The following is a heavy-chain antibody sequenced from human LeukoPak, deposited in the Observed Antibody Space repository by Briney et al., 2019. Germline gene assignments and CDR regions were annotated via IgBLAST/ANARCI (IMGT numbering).Heavy chain of an antibody. V-gene: IGHV4-59*08. CDR2: VYYSGST. J-gene: IGHJ4*02. Sequence: SETLSLTCTVSGGSISTFYWTWIRQPPGKGLEWIGCVYYSGSTKYNPSLESRVTISVDASKNQFSLKLSSVTAADTAVYYCASGTYYYESSGYYAFWGQGTLVTVSS. CDR3: ASGTYYYESSGYYAF. D-gene: IGHD3-22*01. CDR1: GGSISTFY.